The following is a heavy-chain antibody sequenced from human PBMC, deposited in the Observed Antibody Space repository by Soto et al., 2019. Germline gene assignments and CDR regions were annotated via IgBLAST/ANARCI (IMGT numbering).Heavy chain of an antibody. CDR2: ISGSGGST. Sequence: WVRPAPGQGLEWVSAISGSGGSTYYADSVKGRFTISRDNSKNTMYLQMNSLIAEDTAVDYCAKFGSRYCSGGSFSVDYWGQGTMVTVSS. V-gene: IGHV3-23*01. J-gene: IGHJ4*02. CDR3: AKFGSRYCSGGSFSVDY. D-gene: IGHD2-15*01.